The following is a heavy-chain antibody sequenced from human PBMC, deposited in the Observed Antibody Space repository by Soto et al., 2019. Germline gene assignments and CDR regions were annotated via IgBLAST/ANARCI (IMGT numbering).Heavy chain of an antibody. CDR3: AKDSNQYYHNHYGVDV. CDR1: GFTFSNYG. J-gene: IGHJ6*02. D-gene: IGHD4-4*01. CDR2: ISYGGGNK. Sequence: GGSLRLSCVASGFTFSNYGMHWVRQAPGKGLEWVAVISYGGGNKYYADSVKGRFTISRDNSENTLYLQVNSLRAEDTAMYYCAKDSNQYYHNHYGVDVWGQGTTVTVSS. V-gene: IGHV3-30*18.